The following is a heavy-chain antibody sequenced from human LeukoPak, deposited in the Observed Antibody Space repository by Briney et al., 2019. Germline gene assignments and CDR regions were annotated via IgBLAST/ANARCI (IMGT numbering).Heavy chain of an antibody. CDR3: ARSTSSEYDIYHFDY. V-gene: IGHV3-30*03. CDR2: ISYDGSKD. Sequence: GGSLRLSCADSGFTFRSSNMHWVRQAPGKGLEWVAVISYDGSKDYYVDSVEGRFTISRDNSKNTLYLQMNSLGPEDTAVYYCARSTSSEYDIYHFDYWGQGTLVTVSS. CDR1: GFTFRSSN. J-gene: IGHJ4*02. D-gene: IGHD3-9*01.